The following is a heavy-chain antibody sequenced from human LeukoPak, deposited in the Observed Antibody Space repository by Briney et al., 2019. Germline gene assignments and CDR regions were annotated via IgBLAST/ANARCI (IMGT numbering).Heavy chain of an antibody. CDR3: ARDRYGPYYYYGMDV. CDR2: ISSSSSYI. J-gene: IGHJ6*02. D-gene: IGHD3-10*01. V-gene: IGHV3-21*01. CDR1: GFTFSSYS. Sequence: AGGSLRLSCAASGFTFSSYSMNWVRQAPGKGLEWVSSISSSSSYIYYADSVKGRFTISRDNAKNSLYLQMNSLRAEDTAVYYCARDRYGPYYYYGMDVWGQGTTVTVSS.